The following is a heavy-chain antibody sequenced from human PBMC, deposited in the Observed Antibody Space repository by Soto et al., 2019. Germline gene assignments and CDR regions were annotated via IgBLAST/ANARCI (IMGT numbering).Heavy chain of an antibody. V-gene: IGHV1-18*01. J-gene: IGHJ4*02. CDR3: ARASCSGGSCYSYYFDY. Sequence: QVQLVQSGAEVKKPGASVKVSGKASGYTFTSYGISWVRQAPGQGLEWMGWISAYNGNTNYAQKLQGRVTMTTDTSTSPADMELRRLRTDDTAVYYCARASCSGGSCYSYYFDYWVQGTLVTVSS. D-gene: IGHD2-15*01. CDR2: ISAYNGNT. CDR1: GYTFTSYG.